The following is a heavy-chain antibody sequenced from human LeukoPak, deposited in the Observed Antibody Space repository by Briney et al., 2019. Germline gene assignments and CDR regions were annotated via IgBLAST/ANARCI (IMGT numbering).Heavy chain of an antibody. Sequence: PGGSLRLSCAASGFIFSTYWMTWVRQAPGKGLEWVANMKGDGSEIHYVDSVKGRFTISRDNSKNTLYLQMNSLRAEDTAVYYCAKSTQWLVLYGMDVWGQGTTVTVSS. J-gene: IGHJ6*02. CDR3: AKSTQWLVLYGMDV. D-gene: IGHD6-19*01. V-gene: IGHV3-7*01. CDR1: GFIFSTYW. CDR2: MKGDGSEI.